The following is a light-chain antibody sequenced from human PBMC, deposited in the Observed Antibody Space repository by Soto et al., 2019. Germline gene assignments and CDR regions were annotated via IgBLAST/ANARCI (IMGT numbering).Light chain of an antibody. CDR3: QQYYSYPNT. CDR1: QDISNY. J-gene: IGKJ5*01. CDR2: AAS. V-gene: IGKV1-16*01. Sequence: DIVMTQSPDSLAASVGDRVTITCQASQDISNYLNWYQQKPGKAPKLLIYAASTLQSGVPSRFSGSGSGTDFTLTISCLQSEDFATYCCQQYYSYPNTFGQGTRLEIK.